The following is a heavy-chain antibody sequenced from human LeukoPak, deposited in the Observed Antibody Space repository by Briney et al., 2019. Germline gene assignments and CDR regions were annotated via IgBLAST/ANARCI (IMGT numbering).Heavy chain of an antibody. CDR2: ISWNSGSI. Sequence: GGSLRLSCAASGFTFDDYAMHWVRQAPGKGLEWVSGISWNSGSIGYADSVKGRFTISRDNSKNTLYLQMSSLRPEDTAVYYCARVRYFDWFIRPVDYWGQGTLVTVSS. J-gene: IGHJ4*02. CDR3: ARVRYFDWFIRPVDY. V-gene: IGHV3-9*01. CDR1: GFTFDDYA. D-gene: IGHD3-9*01.